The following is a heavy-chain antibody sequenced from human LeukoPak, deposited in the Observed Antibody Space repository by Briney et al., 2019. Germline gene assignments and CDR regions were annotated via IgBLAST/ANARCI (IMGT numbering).Heavy chain of an antibody. D-gene: IGHD3-10*01. J-gene: IGHJ6*03. V-gene: IGHV4-39*01. Sequence: PSETLSLTCTVSGGSISSSHYYWGWIRQTPGKGLEWIGTIYYSGTTYYNPSLESRATISEDTSKNQFSLTLRSVTAADTAVCYCARQISDYYYYYIDVWGKGTTVTVSS. CDR3: ARQISDYYYYYIDV. CDR1: GGSISSSHYY. CDR2: IYYSGTT.